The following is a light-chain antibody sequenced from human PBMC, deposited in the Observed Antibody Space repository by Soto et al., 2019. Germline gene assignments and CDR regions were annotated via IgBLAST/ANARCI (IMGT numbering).Light chain of an antibody. CDR2: AAS. CDR3: LQDYDYPLRT. CDR1: QGIRND. Sequence: AIQMTQSPSSLSASVGDRVTITCRASQGIRNDLGWYQQKPGKAPKLLIYAASSLQSGVPSRFSGSGSGTDFTLTISSLQPEDFATYYCLQDYDYPLRTFGGGTKVDIK. J-gene: IGKJ4*01. V-gene: IGKV1-6*01.